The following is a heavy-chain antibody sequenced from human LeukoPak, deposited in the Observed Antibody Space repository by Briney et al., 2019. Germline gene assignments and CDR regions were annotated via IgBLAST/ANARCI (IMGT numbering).Heavy chain of an antibody. CDR1: GGTFSSYA. Sequence: GASVKVSCKASGGTFSSYAISWVRQAPGQGLEWMGWINPNSGGTNYAQKFQGRVTMTRDTSISTAYMELSRLRSDDTAVYYCARLSSGYFDYWGQGTLVTVSS. D-gene: IGHD3-22*01. V-gene: IGHV1-2*02. J-gene: IGHJ4*02. CDR3: ARLSSGYFDY. CDR2: INPNSGGT.